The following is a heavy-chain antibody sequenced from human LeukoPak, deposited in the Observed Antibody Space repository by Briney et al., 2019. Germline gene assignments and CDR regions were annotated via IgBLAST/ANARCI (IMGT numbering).Heavy chain of an antibody. V-gene: IGHV3-30*03. J-gene: IGHJ4*02. D-gene: IGHD5-12*01. CDR2: ISYDGRGK. CDR1: GFTFGSYG. CDR3: ARERSGYDHQY. Sequence: QPGRSLRLSCAASGFTFGSYGMHWVRQAPGKGLEWVTLISYDGRGKYYADSVKGRFTISRDNSENMLYLQMNSLRPEDTAVYYCARERSGYDHQYWGQGTLVTVSS.